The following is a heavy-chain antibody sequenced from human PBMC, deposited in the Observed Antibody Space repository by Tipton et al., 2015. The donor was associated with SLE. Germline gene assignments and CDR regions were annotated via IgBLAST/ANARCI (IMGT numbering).Heavy chain of an antibody. D-gene: IGHD1-7*01. CDR3: ARAQNSRMGY. Sequence: TLSLTCAVYGGSFSGYYWSWIRQPPGKGLEWIGEINHSGSTNYNPSLKSRVTISVDTSKNQFSLKLSSVTAADTAVYYCARAQNSRMGYWCQGTLVTVSS. CDR2: INHSGST. CDR1: GGSFSGYY. J-gene: IGHJ4*02. V-gene: IGHV4-34*01.